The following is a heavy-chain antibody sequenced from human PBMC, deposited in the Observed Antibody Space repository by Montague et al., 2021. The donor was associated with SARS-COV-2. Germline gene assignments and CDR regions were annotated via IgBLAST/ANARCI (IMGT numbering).Heavy chain of an antibody. V-gene: IGHV6-1*01. CDR1: GDSVSSNSVT. D-gene: IGHD6-19*01. CDR2: TYYRPKWYS. CDR3: VRYSGWFYFDF. Sequence: CAISGDSVSSNSVTWRWIRQSPSRRFDWLGRTYYRPKWYSDYAPSVRGRLAVNPDASKNEFSLELNYVTPEDTAVDYCVRYSGWFYFDFWGQGNLVTVSS. J-gene: IGHJ4*02.